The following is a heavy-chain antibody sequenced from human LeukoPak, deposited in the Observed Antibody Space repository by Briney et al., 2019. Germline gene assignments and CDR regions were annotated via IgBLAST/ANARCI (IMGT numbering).Heavy chain of an antibody. V-gene: IGHV3-23*01. D-gene: IGHD3-22*01. CDR2: ISGSGGST. Sequence: GSLRLSCAASGFTFSSYAMSWVRQAPGKGLEWVSAISGSGGSTYYADSVKGRFTISRDNSKNTLYLQMNSLRAEDTAVYYCAKARPKGYYYDSSGYYDYWGQGTLVTVSS. J-gene: IGHJ4*02. CDR1: GFTFSSYA. CDR3: AKARPKGYYYDSSGYYDY.